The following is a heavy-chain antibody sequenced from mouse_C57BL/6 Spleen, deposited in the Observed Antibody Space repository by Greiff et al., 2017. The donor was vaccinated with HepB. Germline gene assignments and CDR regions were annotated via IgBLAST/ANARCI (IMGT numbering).Heavy chain of an antibody. J-gene: IGHJ2*01. V-gene: IGHV1-69*01. CDR3: ARRGDSNYGFFDY. D-gene: IGHD2-5*01. CDR2: IDPSDSYT. CDR1: GYTFTSYW. Sequence: QVQLQQPGAELVMPGASVKLSCKASGYTFTSYWMHWVKQRPGQGLEWIGEIDPSDSYTNYNQKFKGKSTLTVDKSSSTAYMQLSSLTSEDSAVYYCARRGDSNYGFFDYWGQGTTLTVSS.